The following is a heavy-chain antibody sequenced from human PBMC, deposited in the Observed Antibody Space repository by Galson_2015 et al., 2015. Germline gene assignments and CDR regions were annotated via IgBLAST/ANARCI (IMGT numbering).Heavy chain of an antibody. V-gene: IGHV3-30-3*01. CDR1: GFTFSSYA. J-gene: IGHJ6*02. CDR2: ISYDGSNK. CDR3: ARDRLLVVKGGYSSSWYRGGMDV. D-gene: IGHD6-13*01. Sequence: SLRLSCAASGFTFSSYAMHWVRQAPGKGLEWVAVISYDGSNKYYADSVKGRFTISRDNSKNTLYLQMNSLRAEDTAVYYCARDRLLVVKGGYSSSWYRGGMDVWGQGTTVTVSS.